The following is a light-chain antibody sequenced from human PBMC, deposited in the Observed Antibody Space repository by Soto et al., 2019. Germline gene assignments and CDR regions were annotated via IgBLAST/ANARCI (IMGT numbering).Light chain of an antibody. Sequence: EIVLPQSPGKLYLCPGARGTHTGRASQSVTSTSLAWYQQKVGRAPRVLIYGASNRATGIPDRFSGSGSGTDFTLTITRLQPEDFAVYYCQQYGSSPRTFGQGTRLEIK. CDR2: GAS. CDR3: QQYGSSPRT. CDR1: QSVTSTS. J-gene: IGKJ5*01. V-gene: IGKV3-20*01.